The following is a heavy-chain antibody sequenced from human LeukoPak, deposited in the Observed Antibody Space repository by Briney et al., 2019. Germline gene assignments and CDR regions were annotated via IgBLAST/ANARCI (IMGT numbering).Heavy chain of an antibody. V-gene: IGHV3-21*01. D-gene: IGHD1-26*01. CDR3: ARERRAEYYFDY. Sequence: PGGSLRLSCAASGFTFSSYSMNWVRQAPGKGLEWVSSISSSSSYIYYADSVKGRFTISRDNAKNSLYLQMNSLRAEDTAVYYCARERRAEYYFDYWGQGTLVTVSS. CDR1: GFTFSSYS. CDR2: ISSSSSYI. J-gene: IGHJ4*02.